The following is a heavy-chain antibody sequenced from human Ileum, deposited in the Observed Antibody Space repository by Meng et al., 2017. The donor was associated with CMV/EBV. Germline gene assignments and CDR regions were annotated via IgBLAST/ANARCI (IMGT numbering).Heavy chain of an antibody. V-gene: IGHV4-39*01. D-gene: IGHD3-10*01. Sequence: TCTVSGGSISSSSYSWGWIRQPPGRGLEWIGSIYYDGSTYYNPPLQSRVTVSVDTSKNQFSLTLTSVTAADTAVCYCARSGRVRDDYWGQGTLVTVSS. J-gene: IGHJ4*02. CDR1: GGSISSSSYS. CDR2: IYYDGST. CDR3: ARSGRVRDDY.